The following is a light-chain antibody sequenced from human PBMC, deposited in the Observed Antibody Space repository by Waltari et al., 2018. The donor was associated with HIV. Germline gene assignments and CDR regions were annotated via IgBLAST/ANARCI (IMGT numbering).Light chain of an antibody. Sequence: EIVMTQSPATLSVSPGEGATLSCRASQSVYSNLAWYQQKPGQAPRLHIYGASTRATGIPARFSGSGSGTEFTLTISSLQSEDFAVYYCQRYNHGVTFGQGTRLEIK. CDR3: QRYNHGVT. CDR1: QSVYSN. CDR2: GAS. V-gene: IGKV3-15*01. J-gene: IGKJ5*01.